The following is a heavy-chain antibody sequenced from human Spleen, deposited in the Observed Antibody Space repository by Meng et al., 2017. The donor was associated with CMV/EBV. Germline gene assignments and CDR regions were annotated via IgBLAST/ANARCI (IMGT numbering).Heavy chain of an antibody. D-gene: IGHD2-2*01. Sequence: GGSLRLSCAASGFTFTNAWMSWVRQAPGKGLEWVGRIKSKTDGGTTDYAAPVKGRFTISRDDSKSIAYLQMNSLKIEDTAVYYCTRGGTSAMRDGMDVWGQGTTVTVSS. CDR1: GFTFTNAW. V-gene: IGHV3-15*01. J-gene: IGHJ6*02. CDR2: IKSKTDGGTT. CDR3: TRGGTSAMRDGMDV.